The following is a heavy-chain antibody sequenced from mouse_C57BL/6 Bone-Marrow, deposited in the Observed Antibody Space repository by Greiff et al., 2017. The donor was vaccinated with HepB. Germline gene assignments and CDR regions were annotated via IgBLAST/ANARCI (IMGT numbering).Heavy chain of an antibody. CDR1: GYAFSSYW. J-gene: IGHJ3*01. Sequence: QVQLQQSGAELVKPGASVKISCKASGYAFSSYWMNWVKQRPGKGLEWIGQIYPGDGDTNYNGKFTGKATLTADKSSSTAYMQLSSLTSEDAAVYFCARWGWFAYWGQGTLVTVSA. V-gene: IGHV1-80*01. CDR3: ARWGWFAY. CDR2: IYPGDGDT.